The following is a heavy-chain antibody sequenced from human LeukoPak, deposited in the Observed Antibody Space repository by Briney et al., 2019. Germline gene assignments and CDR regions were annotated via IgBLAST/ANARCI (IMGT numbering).Heavy chain of an antibody. V-gene: IGHV4-4*09. Sequence: GSLRLSCAASGFTVSSNYMSWIRQPPGKGLEWIGYIYTSGSTNYNPSLKSRVTISVDTSKNQFSLKLSSVTAADTAVYYCARHLHDSSGYYYLIWDYWGQGTLVTVSS. D-gene: IGHD3-22*01. CDR1: GFTVSSNY. CDR3: ARHLHDSSGYYYLIWDY. CDR2: IYTSGST. J-gene: IGHJ4*02.